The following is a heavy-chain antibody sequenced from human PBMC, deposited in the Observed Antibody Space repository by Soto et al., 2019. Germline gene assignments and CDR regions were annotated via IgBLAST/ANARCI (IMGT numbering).Heavy chain of an antibody. Sequence: PGGSLRLSCAGSGFTFGDSYMSWIRQAPGKGLEWLSYISPGSRYPAYADSVKGRFTISRDNAKRSLYLQMMSLTAEDAAIYYCVRGGGGGLFDPWGQGTMVTVSS. CDR1: GFTFGDSY. D-gene: IGHD2-15*01. CDR3: VRGGGGGLFDP. CDR2: ISPGSRYP. J-gene: IGHJ5*02. V-gene: IGHV3-11*06.